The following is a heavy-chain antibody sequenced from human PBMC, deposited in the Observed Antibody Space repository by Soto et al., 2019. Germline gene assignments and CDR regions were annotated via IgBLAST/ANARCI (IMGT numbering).Heavy chain of an antibody. Sequence: PSETLSLTCTVSGGSISSYYWSWIRQPPGKGLEWIGYIYYSGSTNYNPSLKSRVTISVDTSKNQLSLKLSYVTAADTAVYYCASYCGGDCYKGAFDIWGQGTMVT. V-gene: IGHV4-59*01. D-gene: IGHD2-21*02. J-gene: IGHJ3*02. CDR2: IYYSGST. CDR1: GGSISSYY. CDR3: ASYCGGDCYKGAFDI.